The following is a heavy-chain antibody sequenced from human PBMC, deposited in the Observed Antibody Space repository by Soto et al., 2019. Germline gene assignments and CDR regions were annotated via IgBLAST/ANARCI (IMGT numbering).Heavy chain of an antibody. CDR2: ISTDGSYI. D-gene: IGHD6-19*01. CDR1: GFTFSNFN. V-gene: IGHV3-21*01. J-gene: IGHJ4*02. Sequence: GGSLRLSCAASGFTFSNFNMNWVRQAPGKGLEWVSSISTDGSYIYYADSVKGRFTVSRDNAKNSLFLHVNSLRAEDTAVYYCARAVEVDFWGQGTLVTVSS. CDR3: ARAVEVDF.